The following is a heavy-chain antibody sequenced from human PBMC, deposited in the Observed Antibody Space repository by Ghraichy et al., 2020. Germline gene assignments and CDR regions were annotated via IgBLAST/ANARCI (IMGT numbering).Heavy chain of an antibody. CDR3: ARFNEGDRAFDI. V-gene: IGHV1-2*02. Sequence: ASVKVSCKASGYTFTAYYVHWVRQVPGQGLEWMAWINPNSGATSYAQKFLGRVTVTRDTSIRTLYMELTRLRSDDTAVYYCARFNEGDRAFDIWGQGTMVTVSS. CDR2: INPNSGAT. CDR1: GYTFTAYY. J-gene: IGHJ3*02. D-gene: IGHD1-14*01.